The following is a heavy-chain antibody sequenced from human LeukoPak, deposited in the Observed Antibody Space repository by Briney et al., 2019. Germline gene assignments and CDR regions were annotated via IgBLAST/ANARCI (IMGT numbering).Heavy chain of an antibody. V-gene: IGHV1-46*01. Sequence: ASVKDSCKASGYTFTNYYMNWVRQAPGQGLEWMGIINPSGGSTSYAQKFQGRVTVTRDTSTSTVYMELSSLRSEDTAMYYCAREGEIGYDLSDYWGQGTLVTVSS. D-gene: IGHD5-12*01. CDR3: AREGEIGYDLSDY. J-gene: IGHJ4*02. CDR1: GYTFTNYY. CDR2: INPSGGST.